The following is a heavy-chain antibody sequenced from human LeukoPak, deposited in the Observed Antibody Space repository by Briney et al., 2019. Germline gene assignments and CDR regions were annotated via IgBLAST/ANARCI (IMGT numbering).Heavy chain of an antibody. D-gene: IGHD2-15*01. CDR2: IYYSGST. CDR1: GGSISRYY. CDR3: ARHCRKGGSCYSGDY. J-gene: IGHJ4*02. V-gene: IGHV4-59*08. Sequence: SETPSLTCTVSGGSISRYYWSWIRQPPGQGLEWIGYIYYSGSTSYNPSLKSRVTISVDTSKNQFSLKLSSVTAADTAVYYCARHCRKGGSCYSGDYWGQGTLVTVSS.